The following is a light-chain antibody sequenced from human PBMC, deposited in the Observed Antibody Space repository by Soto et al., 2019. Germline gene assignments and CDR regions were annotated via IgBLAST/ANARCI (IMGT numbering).Light chain of an antibody. CDR1: SSDVGGYNY. V-gene: IGLV2-14*01. J-gene: IGLJ1*01. CDR2: EVS. Sequence: QSALTQPASVSGSPGQSITISCTGTSSDVGGYNYVSWYQQHPGKAPKLMIYEVSNRPSGVSNRFSGSKSGNTASLTISGLQAEDEAEYYCSSYTSSSTLYVFGTGTKLTFL. CDR3: SSYTSSSTLYV.